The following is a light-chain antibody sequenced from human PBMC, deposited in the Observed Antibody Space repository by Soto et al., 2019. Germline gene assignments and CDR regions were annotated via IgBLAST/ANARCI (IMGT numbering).Light chain of an antibody. CDR3: QQLNSYPIT. J-gene: IGKJ5*01. CDR1: QSISSN. Sequence: EIVMTQSPATLSVSPGERATLSCRASQSISSNLAWYQQKPGQAPRLLMFRTSSRATGFPARFSGSGSGTDFTLTISSLQPEDFATYYCQQLNSYPITFGQGTRLEIK. V-gene: IGKV3-15*01. CDR2: RTS.